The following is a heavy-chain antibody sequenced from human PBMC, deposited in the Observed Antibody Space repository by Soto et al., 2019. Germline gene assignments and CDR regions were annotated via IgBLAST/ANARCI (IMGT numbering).Heavy chain of an antibody. Sequence: QVQLVQSGAEVKKPGSSMKVSCKASGGTFSSYAISWVRQAPGQGLEWMGGIIPIFGTANYAQKFQGRVTITRDTSASTAYMELSSLRSEDTAVYYCARRKTGYCSSTSCNDAFDIWGQGTMVTVSS. CDR1: GGTFSSYA. D-gene: IGHD2-2*01. V-gene: IGHV1-69*06. J-gene: IGHJ3*02. CDR3: ARRKTGYCSSTSCNDAFDI. CDR2: IIPIFGTA.